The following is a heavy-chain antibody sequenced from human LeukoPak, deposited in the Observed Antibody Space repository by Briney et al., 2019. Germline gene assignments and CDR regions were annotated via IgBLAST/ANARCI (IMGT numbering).Heavy chain of an antibody. CDR2: IGWSGDDT. CDR3: AKDAAFETASGSSYLDH. V-gene: IGHV3-43D*03. Sequence: PGGSLRLSCTGSGFIFDDYAMHWVRQTPGKGLEWICLIGWSGDDTYYVDSVKGRFTISRDNSKNSLYLQMNSLRPEDSGFYFCAKDAAFETASGSSYLDHWGQGALVSVSS. J-gene: IGHJ4*02. CDR1: GFIFDDYA. D-gene: IGHD6-13*01.